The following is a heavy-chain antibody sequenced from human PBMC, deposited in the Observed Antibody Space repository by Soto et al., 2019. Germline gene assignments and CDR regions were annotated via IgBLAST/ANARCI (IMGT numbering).Heavy chain of an antibody. D-gene: IGHD6-6*01. CDR3: AKEVSGSSSYCDY. CDR2: ISGSGGST. Sequence: EVQLLESGGGLVQPGGSLRLSCAASGFTFSSYAMSWVRQAPGKGLEWVSAISGSGGSTYYADSVKSRFTISRDNSNNTLYLQINSLRAEDTAVYYCAKEVSGSSSYCDYWGQESLVTDSS. CDR1: GFTFSSYA. J-gene: IGHJ4*02. V-gene: IGHV3-23*01.